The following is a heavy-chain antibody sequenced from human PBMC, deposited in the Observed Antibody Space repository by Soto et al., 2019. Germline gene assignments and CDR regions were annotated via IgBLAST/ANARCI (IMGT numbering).Heavy chain of an antibody. J-gene: IGHJ4*02. D-gene: IGHD5-12*01. CDR2: IYYSGSN. V-gene: IGHV4-31*03. CDR3: ASSTGGGYDRFDY. Sequence: QVQLQESGPGLVKPSQTLSLTCTVSGGSISSGGYYWSWIRQQPGKGLEWIGYIYYSGSNYYNPSIKSRVTISVDTSKNQFSLQLSSVTAADTAVYYCASSTGGGYDRFDYWGQGTLVTVSS. CDR1: GGSISSGGYY.